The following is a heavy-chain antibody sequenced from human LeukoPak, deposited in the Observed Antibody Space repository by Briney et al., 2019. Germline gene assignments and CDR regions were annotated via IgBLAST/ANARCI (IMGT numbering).Heavy chain of an antibody. CDR3: AKDPILTGFVDF. CDR2: ISGSGGST. CDR1: GFTVSSNY. Sequence: PGGSLRLSCAASGFTVSSNYMSWVRQAPGKGLEWVSAISGSGGSTYYADSVKGRFTISRDNSKNTLYLQMNSLRAEDTAVYYCAKDPILTGFVDFWGQGTLVHLSS. V-gene: IGHV3-23*01. J-gene: IGHJ4*02. D-gene: IGHD3-9*01.